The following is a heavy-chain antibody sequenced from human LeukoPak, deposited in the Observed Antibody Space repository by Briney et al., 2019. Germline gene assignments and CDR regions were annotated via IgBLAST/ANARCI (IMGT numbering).Heavy chain of an antibody. J-gene: IGHJ4*02. CDR1: GGSISSYY. V-gene: IGHV4-59*01. CDR2: IYYSGST. D-gene: IGHD6-19*01. CDR3: ARTGAGTVDYFDY. Sequence: RPSETLSLTCTVSGGSISSYYWSWIRQPAGKGLEWIGYIYYSGSTNYNPSLKSRVTISVDTSKNQFSLKLSSVTAADTAVYYCARTGAGTVDYFDYWGQGTLVTVSS.